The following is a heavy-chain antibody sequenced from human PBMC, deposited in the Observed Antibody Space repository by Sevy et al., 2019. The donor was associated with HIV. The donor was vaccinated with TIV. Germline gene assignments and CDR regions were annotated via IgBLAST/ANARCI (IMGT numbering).Heavy chain of an antibody. CDR1: GGSFNDFY. CDR2: IYYNETT. V-gene: IGHV4-59*01. CDR3: ARGKVLFDH. Sequence: SETLSLTCTVSGGSFNDFYWSWIRQSPGRGLEWIGYIYYNETTNSNPSLRRQVTISAQTSKSQISLRLNSVTAADTAVYYCARGKVLFDHWGQGIVVTVSS. D-gene: IGHD3-10*01. J-gene: IGHJ4*02.